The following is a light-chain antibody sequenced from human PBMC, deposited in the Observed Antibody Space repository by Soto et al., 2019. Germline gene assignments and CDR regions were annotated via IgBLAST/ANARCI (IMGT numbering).Light chain of an antibody. Sequence: EIVMTQSPSTLSVSPWERSTLSFMASQSVSSYLAWYQQKPGQAPRLLIYGASSRATGIPDRFSGSGSGTDFTLTISRLESEDFAVYYCQQYGSSPWTFGQGTKVDI. V-gene: IGKV3-20*01. CDR1: QSVSSY. CDR2: GAS. J-gene: IGKJ1*01. CDR3: QQYGSSPWT.